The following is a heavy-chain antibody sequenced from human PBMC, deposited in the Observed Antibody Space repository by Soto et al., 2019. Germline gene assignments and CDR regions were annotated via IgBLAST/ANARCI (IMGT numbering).Heavy chain of an antibody. V-gene: IGHV1-18*01. CDR1: GYTFTSFG. CDR3: ARPTDFYYYAMDV. J-gene: IGHJ6*02. CDR2: ISGYNGNT. Sequence: QVQLVQSGADVKKPVASVKVSCKASGYTFTSFGINWVRQAPGQGLEWMGWISGYNGNTNYAQNLQDRVTMTRDTSTSTAYMELRSLRSDDTAVYYCARPTDFYYYAMDVWGQGTTVTVSS.